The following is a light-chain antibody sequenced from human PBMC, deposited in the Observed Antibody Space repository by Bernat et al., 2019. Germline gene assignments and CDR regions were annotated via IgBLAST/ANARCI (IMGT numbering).Light chain of an antibody. V-gene: IGLV3-21*04. CDR3: QVWDSTNDHRV. CDR2: YDD. J-gene: IGLJ2*01. Sequence: SYVMTQLPSVSVAPGESARISCGGNNIGSKCAHWYQQKPGQAPRLVMSYDDERPSGIPDRFSGSNFGNTATLTISSVEAGDEADYYCQVWDSTNDHRVFGGGTKLTVL. CDR1: NIGSKC.